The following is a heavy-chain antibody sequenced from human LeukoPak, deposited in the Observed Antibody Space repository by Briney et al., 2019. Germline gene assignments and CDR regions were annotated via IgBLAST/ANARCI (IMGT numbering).Heavy chain of an antibody. Sequence: GGSLRLSCAASALTLSRYRMHWVRQAPGKGLEWVAVMSFDDGSNIYYADTVKGRFTISRDNSKNTLYLQMNSLRGEDAAVYYCAKAKGTSSGYDFFFDYWGQGTLVTVSS. CDR2: MSFDDGSNI. CDR1: ALTLSRYR. CDR3: AKAKGTSSGYDFFFDY. J-gene: IGHJ4*02. V-gene: IGHV3-30*18. D-gene: IGHD5-12*01.